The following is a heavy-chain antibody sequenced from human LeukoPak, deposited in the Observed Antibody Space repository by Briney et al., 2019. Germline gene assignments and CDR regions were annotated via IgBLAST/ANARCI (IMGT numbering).Heavy chain of an antibody. J-gene: IGHJ4*02. V-gene: IGHV4-39*01. CDR1: GGSISSGTYS. D-gene: IGHD5-24*01. CDR2: ISNSGST. Sequence: SETLSLTCTVSGGSISSGTYSWGWIRQPPGKGLKWIASISNSGSTYNNPSLKSRVTIAEATSKNQFPLSISSVTAADTAVYYCARVIWLQLGHFAYWGQGPLVPVPS. CDR3: ARVIWLQLGHFAY.